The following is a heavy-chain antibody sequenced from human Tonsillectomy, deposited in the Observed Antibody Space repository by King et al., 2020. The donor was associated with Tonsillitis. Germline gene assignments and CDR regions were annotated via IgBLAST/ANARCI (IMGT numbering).Heavy chain of an antibody. J-gene: IGHJ4*02. CDR1: GFTFSNYA. CDR2: ISGNGGST. Sequence: VQLVESGGGLVQPGGSLRLSCAASGFTFSNYAMSWVRRAPGKGLEWVSAISGNGGSTYYADSVKGRFTISRDNSKNTVYLQMNSLRAEDTAVYYCAIIVVTISTADYWGPGTLVTVS. CDR3: AIIVVTISTADY. V-gene: IGHV3-23*04. D-gene: IGHD2-15*01.